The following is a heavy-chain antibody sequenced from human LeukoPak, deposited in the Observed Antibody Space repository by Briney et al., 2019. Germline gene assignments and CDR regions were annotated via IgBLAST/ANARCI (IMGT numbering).Heavy chain of an antibody. D-gene: IGHD3-3*01. CDR3: ARDRGHYDSWSGYRAFDI. V-gene: IGHV4-38-2*02. J-gene: IGHJ3*02. Sequence: SSETLSLTCTVSDYSVSSGYYWGWIRQPPGKVQGWIGSIFHSGDIYYNPSLKSRLSISRDTSKNQFYLKLSPLTAADPAVYYCARDRGHYDSWSGYRAFDIWGQGTMVTVSS. CDR2: IFHSGDI. CDR1: DYSVSSGYY.